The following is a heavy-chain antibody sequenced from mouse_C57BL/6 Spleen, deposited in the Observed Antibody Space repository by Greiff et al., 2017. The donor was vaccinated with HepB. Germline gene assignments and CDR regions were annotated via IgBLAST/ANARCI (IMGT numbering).Heavy chain of an antibody. CDR2: IYWDDDK. CDR1: GFSLSTSGMG. J-gene: IGHJ3*01. Sequence: QVTLKESGPGILQSSQTLSLTCSFSGFSLSTSGMGVSWIRQPSGKGLEWLAHIYWDDDKRYNPSLKSRPTISKDTSRNQVFLKITSVDTADTATYYCARSTDGSSEGWFAYWGQGTLVTVSA. V-gene: IGHV8-12*01. D-gene: IGHD1-1*01. CDR3: ARSTDGSSEGWFAY.